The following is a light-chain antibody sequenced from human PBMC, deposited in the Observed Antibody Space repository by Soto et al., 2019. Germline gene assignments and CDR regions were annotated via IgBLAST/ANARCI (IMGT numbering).Light chain of an antibody. V-gene: IGLV2-23*02. J-gene: IGLJ1*01. CDR2: EVN. Sequence: QSALTQPASVSGSPGQSITISCTGTSSDFGNYNLVSWYQQHPGKVPKLILFEVNKRPSGVSCRFSGSKSGNTASLTISGLQAEDEADYYCCSFTSSNTHVFGTGTKVTVL. CDR1: SSDFGNYNL. CDR3: CSFTSSNTHV.